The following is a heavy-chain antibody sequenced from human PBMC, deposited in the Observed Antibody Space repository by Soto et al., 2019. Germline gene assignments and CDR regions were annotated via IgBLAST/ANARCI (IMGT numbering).Heavy chain of an antibody. D-gene: IGHD4-17*01. V-gene: IGHV3-11*06. CDR1: GFTFSDYY. J-gene: IGHJ3*02. CDR3: AREEPYGAQRGNAFDI. Sequence: PGGSLRLSCAASGFTFSDYYMSWIRQAPGKGLEWVSYISSSSSSYTNYADSVKGRFTISRDNAKNSLYLQMNSLRAEDTAVYYCAREEPYGAQRGNAFDIWGQGTMVTVS. CDR2: ISSSSSSYT.